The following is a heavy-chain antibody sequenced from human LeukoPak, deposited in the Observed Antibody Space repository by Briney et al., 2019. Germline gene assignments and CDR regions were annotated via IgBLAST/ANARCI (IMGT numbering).Heavy chain of an antibody. V-gene: IGHV4-34*01. J-gene: IGHJ3*02. D-gene: IGHD3-22*01. CDR2: INHSGST. CDR1: GGAFSGYY. CDR3: ASMYYYDSSGDDAFDI. Sequence: SETLSLTCAVYGGAFSGYYWSWIRQPPGKGLEWIGEINHSGSTNYNPSLKSRVTIAVDTSRNQFSLKLSSVTAADTAVYYCASMYYYDSSGDDAFDIWGQGTMVTVSS.